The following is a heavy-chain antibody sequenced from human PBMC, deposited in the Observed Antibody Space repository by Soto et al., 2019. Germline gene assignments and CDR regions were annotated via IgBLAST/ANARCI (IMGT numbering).Heavy chain of an antibody. CDR3: ARARGGYYAIDY. CDR1: GGTFSSYA. J-gene: IGHJ4*02. V-gene: IGHV1-69*12. CDR2: VIPIFGTA. Sequence: QVQLVQSGAEVKKPGSSVKVSCKASGGTFSSYAISWVRQAPGQGLEWMGGVIPIFGTANYAQKFKGRVTITADESTSAAYMELSSLRAEDTAVYYCARARGGYYAIDYWGQGTLVTVSS. D-gene: IGHD3-3*01.